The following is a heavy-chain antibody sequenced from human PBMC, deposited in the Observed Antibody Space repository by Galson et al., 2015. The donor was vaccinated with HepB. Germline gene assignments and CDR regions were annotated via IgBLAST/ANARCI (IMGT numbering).Heavy chain of an antibody. J-gene: IGHJ2*01. CDR1: GAFISTYY. V-gene: IGHV4-59*01. CDR3: ALASYSNSGWYFDL. CDR2: THYNGHT. Sequence: SETLSLTCTVSGAFISTYYWSWIRQPPGKGLECIAYTHYNGHTNYSPSLRSRVTISVDPSKNQFSLKLSSLTAADTAVYYCALASYSNSGWYFDLWGRGALVTVSS. D-gene: IGHD4-11*01.